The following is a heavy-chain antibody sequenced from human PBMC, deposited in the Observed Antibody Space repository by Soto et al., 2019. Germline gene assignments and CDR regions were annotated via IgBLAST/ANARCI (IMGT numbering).Heavy chain of an antibody. CDR1: GFTFSSYG. J-gene: IGHJ4*02. CDR2: ISYDGSNK. V-gene: IGHV3-30*03. D-gene: IGHD3-16*01. CDR3: AREGRTWGNYFDY. Sequence: QVQLVESGGGVVQPGRSLRLSCAASGFTFSSYGMHWVRQAPGKGLEWVAVISYDGSNKYYADSVKGRFTISRDNSKNTLYLQMNSLRAEDTAVYYCAREGRTWGNYFDYWGQGTLVTVSS.